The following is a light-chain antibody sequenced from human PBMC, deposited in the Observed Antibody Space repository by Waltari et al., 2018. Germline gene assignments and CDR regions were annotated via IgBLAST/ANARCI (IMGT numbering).Light chain of an antibody. Sequence: QSALTQPASVSGSPGQSITLSCPGTTRAIGGYNYVSCYQQHPRRAPKLMIYDFTARPSGCSIRFSGSKSGNTASLTISGLRAEDEAYYYCTSYTTTSTLVLFGGGTKLTVL. V-gene: IGLV2-14*03. CDR1: TRAIGGYNY. CDR2: DFT. J-gene: IGLJ2*01. CDR3: TSYTTTSTLVL.